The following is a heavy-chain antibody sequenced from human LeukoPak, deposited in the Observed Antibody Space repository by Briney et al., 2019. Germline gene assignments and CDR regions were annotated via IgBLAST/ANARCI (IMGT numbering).Heavy chain of an antibody. CDR1: GFSFSSYT. CDR2: ISYDGSNK. J-gene: IGHJ6*03. Sequence: GGSLRLSCAASGFSFSSYTMHWVRQAPGKGLEWLAVISYDGSNKYYADSVEGRFTISRDNSKNMLYLQMNSLRAEDTAVFYCARDPYSSSSIFFYYYMNVWGKGTTVTVSS. D-gene: IGHD6-6*01. V-gene: IGHV3-30-3*01. CDR3: ARDPYSSSSIFFYYYMNV.